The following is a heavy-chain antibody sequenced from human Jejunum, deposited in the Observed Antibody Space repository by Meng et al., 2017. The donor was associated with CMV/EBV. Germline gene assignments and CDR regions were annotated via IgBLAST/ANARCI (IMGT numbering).Heavy chain of an antibody. CDR3: AREGYQRWFDP. CDR1: GFTFNGYN. D-gene: IGHD6-25*01. V-gene: IGHV3-21*01. CDR2: ISSSNTYI. J-gene: IGHJ5*02. Sequence: CAASGFTFNGYNMNWVRQAPGKGLEWVSSISSSNTYIYYADSVKGRFTISRDNAKNSLYLQMNNLRADDTAVYYCAREGYQRWFDPWGQGTLVTVSS.